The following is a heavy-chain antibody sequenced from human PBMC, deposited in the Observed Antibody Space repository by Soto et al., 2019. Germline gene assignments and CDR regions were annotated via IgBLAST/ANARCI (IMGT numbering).Heavy chain of an antibody. CDR2: ISSSSSNI. V-gene: IGHV3-21*04. J-gene: IGHJ6*03. CDR1: GFTFSSYS. Sequence: GGSLRLSCAASGFTFSSYSMNWVRQAPGKGLKWVSSISSSSSNIYYADSVKGRFTISRDNSKNTLYLQMNSLRAEDTAVYYCAKGGTNSNKYYYYYYYMDVWGKGTTVTVSS. CDR3: AKGGTNSNKYYYYYYYMDV. D-gene: IGHD1-1*01.